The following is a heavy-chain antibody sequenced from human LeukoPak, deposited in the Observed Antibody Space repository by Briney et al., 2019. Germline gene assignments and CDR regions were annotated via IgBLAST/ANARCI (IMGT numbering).Heavy chain of an antibody. Sequence: SETLSLTCAVYGGSFSGYYWSWIRQPPGKGLEWIGEITHRGSTNYNPSLKSRVTISVDASKNQISLKLGSVTAADTAVYYCARGSGYSGYGGGYYYYMDVWGKGTTVTVSS. CDR3: ARGSGYSGYGGGYYYYMDV. V-gene: IGHV4-34*01. D-gene: IGHD5-12*01. J-gene: IGHJ6*03. CDR1: GGSFSGYY. CDR2: ITHRGST.